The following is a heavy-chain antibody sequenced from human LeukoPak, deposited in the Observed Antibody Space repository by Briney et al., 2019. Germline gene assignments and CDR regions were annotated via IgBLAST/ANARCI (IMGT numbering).Heavy chain of an antibody. J-gene: IGHJ4*02. V-gene: IGHV4-61*02. CDR3: AREGYDFWSGALVY. Sequence: SETLSLTCTVSGGSISSGSYYWRWIRQPAGKGLEWIGRIYTSGSTNYNPSLKSRVTISVDTSKNQFSLKLSSVTAADTAVYYCAREGYDFWSGALVYWGQGTLVTVSS. D-gene: IGHD3-3*01. CDR2: IYTSGST. CDR1: GGSISSGSYY.